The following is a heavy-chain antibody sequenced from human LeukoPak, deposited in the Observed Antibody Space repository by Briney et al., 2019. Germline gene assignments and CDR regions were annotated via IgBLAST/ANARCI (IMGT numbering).Heavy chain of an antibody. CDR2: ISSSSSTI. D-gene: IGHD1-26*01. Sequence: GGSLRLSCAASGFTFSSYSMNWVRQAPGKGLEWVSYISSSSSTIYYADSVKGRFTISRDNAKNSLYLQMNSLRAEDTAVYYCARVRTVGATTGGYFDYWGQGTLVTVSS. J-gene: IGHJ4*02. V-gene: IGHV3-48*01. CDR1: GFTFSSYS. CDR3: ARVRTVGATTGGYFDY.